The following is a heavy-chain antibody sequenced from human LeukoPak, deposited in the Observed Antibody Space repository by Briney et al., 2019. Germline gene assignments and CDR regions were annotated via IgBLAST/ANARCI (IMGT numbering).Heavy chain of an antibody. CDR3: ARGGSTSRDPRYCSSTSCYRGAFDI. J-gene: IGHJ3*02. CDR2: SRNKAKSYTT. Sequence: PGGSLRLSCAASGFTFSDYYMDWVRQAPGKGLEWVGRSRNKAKSYTTEYAASMKGRFTISRDDSHNSLYLQMNSLRAEDTAVYYCARGGSTSRDPRYCSSTSCYRGAFDIWGQGTMVTVSS. V-gene: IGHV3-72*01. CDR1: GFTFSDYY. D-gene: IGHD2-2*02.